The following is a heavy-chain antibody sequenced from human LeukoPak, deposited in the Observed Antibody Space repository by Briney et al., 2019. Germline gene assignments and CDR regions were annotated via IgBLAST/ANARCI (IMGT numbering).Heavy chain of an antibody. CDR3: AREKVATTTSGSDAFDI. J-gene: IGHJ3*02. CDR1: RFTFSRYA. Sequence: PGGSLRLSCAASRFTFSRYAMNWVRQAPGKGLEWVSAISGSGGSTYYADSVKGRFTISRDNAKNSLYLQMNSLRAEDTAVYYCAREKVATTTSGSDAFDIWGQGTMVTVSS. D-gene: IGHD5-12*01. CDR2: ISGSGGST. V-gene: IGHV3-23*01.